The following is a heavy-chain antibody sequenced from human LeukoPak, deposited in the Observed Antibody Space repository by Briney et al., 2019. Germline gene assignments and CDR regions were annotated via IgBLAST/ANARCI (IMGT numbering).Heavy chain of an antibody. CDR3: ARGSSIAARLDY. J-gene: IGHJ4*02. D-gene: IGHD6-6*01. V-gene: IGHV3-48*01. CDR2: ISSSSSTI. CDR1: GFTFSSYS. Sequence: PGGSLRLSCAASGFTFSSYSMNWVRQAPGKGLEWVSYISSSSSTIYYADSVKGRFTISTDNSKNTLYLQMNSLRAEDTAVYYCARGSSIAARLDYWGQRTLVTVSS.